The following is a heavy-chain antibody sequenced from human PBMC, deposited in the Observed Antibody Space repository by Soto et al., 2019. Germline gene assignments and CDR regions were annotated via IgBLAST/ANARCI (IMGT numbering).Heavy chain of an antibody. J-gene: IGHJ3*02. CDR3: ARNSLESSGSWYSFDAFDI. D-gene: IGHD3-10*01. Sequence: QVQLVQSGAEVKKPGSSVKVSCKASGGTFSSYTISWVRHAPGQGLEWMGRIIPILGIANYAQKFQGRVTITADKSTSTAYMELSSLRSEDTAVYYCARNSLESSGSWYSFDAFDIWGQGTMVTVSS. CDR1: GGTFSSYT. V-gene: IGHV1-69*02. CDR2: IIPILGIA.